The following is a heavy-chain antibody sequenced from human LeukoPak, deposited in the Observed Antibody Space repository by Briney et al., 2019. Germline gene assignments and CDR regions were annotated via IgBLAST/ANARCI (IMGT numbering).Heavy chain of an antibody. J-gene: IGHJ4*02. Sequence: SETLSLTCTVSGGSISSYYWSWIRQPAGKGLEWIGRIYTSGSTNYNPSLKSRVTMSVDTSKNQFSLKLSSVTTEDTAVYYCAKGGHSSGWWGNPYYFDSWGQGTLVTVSS. D-gene: IGHD6-13*01. CDR3: AKGGHSSGWWGNPYYFDS. V-gene: IGHV4-4*07. CDR2: IYTSGST. CDR1: GGSISSYY.